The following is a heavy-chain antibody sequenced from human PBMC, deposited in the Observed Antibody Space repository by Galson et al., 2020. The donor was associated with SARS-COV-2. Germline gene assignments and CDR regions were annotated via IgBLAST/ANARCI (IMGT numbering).Heavy chain of an antibody. V-gene: IGHV3-21*01. CDR3: ARTGTPHYYYSYYMDV. Sequence: GGSLRLSCAASGFTLSSYTMTWVRQVPGKGLEWVSSITTFSTSINYAAPVKGRFTISRDNANNSLYLEMDSLRAGDTAVYFCARTGTPHYYYSYYMDVWGKGTTVTVSS. CDR1: GFTLSSYT. J-gene: IGHJ6*03. D-gene: IGHD6-13*01. CDR2: ITTFSTSI.